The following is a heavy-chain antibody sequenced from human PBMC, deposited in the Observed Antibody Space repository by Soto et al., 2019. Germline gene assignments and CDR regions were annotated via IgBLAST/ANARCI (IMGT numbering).Heavy chain of an antibody. V-gene: IGHV3-33*01. CDR2: IWYDGSNK. Sequence: GGSLRLSCAASGFTFSSYGMHWVRQAPGKGLEWVAVIWYDGSNKYYADSVEGRFTISRDNSKNTLYLQMNSLRAEDTAVYYCARPYCSGGSCGAFDIWGQGTMVTVSS. J-gene: IGHJ3*02. CDR3: ARPYCSGGSCGAFDI. CDR1: GFTFSSYG. D-gene: IGHD2-15*01.